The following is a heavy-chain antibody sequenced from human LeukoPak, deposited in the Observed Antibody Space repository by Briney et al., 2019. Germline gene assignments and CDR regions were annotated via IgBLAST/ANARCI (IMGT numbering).Heavy chain of an antibody. Sequence: PGGSLRLSCAASGFTVSGNYMSWVRQAPGKGLEWVSVIYSGGSTYYADSVKGRFTISRDNSKNTLYLQMNSLRAEDTAVYYCAKDLAPNLWFGELSDYWGQGTLVTVSS. J-gene: IGHJ4*02. CDR3: AKDLAPNLWFGELSDY. CDR1: GFTVSGNY. V-gene: IGHV3-53*05. CDR2: IYSGGST. D-gene: IGHD3-10*01.